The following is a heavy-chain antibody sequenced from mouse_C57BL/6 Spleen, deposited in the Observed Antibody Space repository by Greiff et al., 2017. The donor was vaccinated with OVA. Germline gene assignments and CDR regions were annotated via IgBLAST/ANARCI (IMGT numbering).Heavy chain of an antibody. CDR3: ARGLLRGDAMDY. D-gene: IGHD1-1*01. CDR1: GYTFTSYW. J-gene: IGHJ4*01. V-gene: IGHV1-61*01. Sequence: QVQLQQPGAELVRPGSSVKLSCKASGYTFTSYWMDWVKQRPGQGLEWIGNIYPSDSETHYNQKFKDKATLTVDKSSSTAYMQLSRLTSEDSAVYYCARGLLRGDAMDYWGQGTSVTVSS. CDR2: IYPSDSET.